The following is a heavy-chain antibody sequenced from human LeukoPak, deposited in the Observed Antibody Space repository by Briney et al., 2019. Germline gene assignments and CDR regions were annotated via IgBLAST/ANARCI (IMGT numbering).Heavy chain of an antibody. D-gene: IGHD5-18*01. CDR2: ISAYNGNT. CDR3: ARVRYSYGYRGEDFDY. V-gene: IGHV1-18*01. J-gene: IGHJ4*02. Sequence: ASVKVSCKASGGTFTSYGISWVRQAPGQGLEWMGWISAYNGNTNYAQKLQGRVTMTTDTSTSTAYMELRSLRSDDTAVYYCARVRYSYGYRGEDFDYWGQGTLVTVSS. CDR1: GGTFTSYG.